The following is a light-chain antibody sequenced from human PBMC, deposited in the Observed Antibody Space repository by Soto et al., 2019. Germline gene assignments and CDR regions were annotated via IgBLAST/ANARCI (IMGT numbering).Light chain of an antibody. V-gene: IGKV3-20*01. CDR2: GAS. CDR3: QQYNNWPPTWT. CDR1: QSVSSIY. Sequence: EIVLTQSPGTLSLSPGERATLSCRASQSVSSIYLAWYQQKPGQAPRLLIYGASSRATGIPDRFSGSGSGTDFTLTVTSLQSEDFAVYYCQQYNNWPPTWTFGQGTKV. J-gene: IGKJ1*01.